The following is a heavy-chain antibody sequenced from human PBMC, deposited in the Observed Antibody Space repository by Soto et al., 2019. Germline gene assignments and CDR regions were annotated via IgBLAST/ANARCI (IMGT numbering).Heavy chain of an antibody. V-gene: IGHV4-59*01. CDR1: GGSISSYY. Sequence: ASETLSLTCTVSGGSISSYYWSWIRQPPGKGLEWIGYIYYSGSTYYNPSLKSRVTISVDTSKNQFSLKLSSVTAADTAVYYCARSLTTVVTMDAWGQGTTVTVSS. CDR2: IYYSGST. CDR3: ARSLTTVVTMDA. J-gene: IGHJ6*02. D-gene: IGHD4-17*01.